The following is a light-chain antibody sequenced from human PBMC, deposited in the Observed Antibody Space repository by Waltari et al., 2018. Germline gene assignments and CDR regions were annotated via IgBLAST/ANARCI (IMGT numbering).Light chain of an antibody. Sequence: QSALTQPASVSGSPGQSITLSCTGTNTDIGSFNLFSWYQQHPDKVPNLIIFEVTKRPSGVSNRFSGSKSGNTASLTISGLQADDEADYYCCSYASSGTLFGGGTKLTVL. CDR1: NTDIGSFNL. V-gene: IGLV2-23*02. CDR3: CSYASSGTL. J-gene: IGLJ3*02. CDR2: EVT.